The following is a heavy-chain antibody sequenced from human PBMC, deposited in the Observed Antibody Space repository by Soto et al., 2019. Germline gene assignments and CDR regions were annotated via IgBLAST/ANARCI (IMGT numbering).Heavy chain of an antibody. CDR1: GYSFTNYY. CDR3: ARSPTPKSFFDY. J-gene: IGHJ4*02. Sequence: QVQLVQSGAEVKKPGASVKVSCKASGYSFTNYYTHWVRQAPGQGLEWMGIINPFGGDTNYAQKFQGRVTMTRDTSTSIVYMELSSLRSEDTAIYYCARSPTPKSFFDYWGQGTLVTVSS. CDR2: INPFGGDT. V-gene: IGHV1-46*01. D-gene: IGHD4-4*01.